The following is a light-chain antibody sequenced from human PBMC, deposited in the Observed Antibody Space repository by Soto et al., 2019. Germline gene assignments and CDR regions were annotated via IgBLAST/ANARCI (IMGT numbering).Light chain of an antibody. V-gene: IGKV1-9*01. J-gene: IGKJ1*01. CDR1: QGISSY. Sequence: IQLTHSPSSLAASVGDRVTITCRSNQGISSYLAWYQQKPGTAPKLLIYAASTLQSGVPSRFSGSGSGTDFTLTISSLQPEDFATYYCQQSYSSPPKFGQGTKVDIK. CDR3: QQSYSSPPK. CDR2: AAS.